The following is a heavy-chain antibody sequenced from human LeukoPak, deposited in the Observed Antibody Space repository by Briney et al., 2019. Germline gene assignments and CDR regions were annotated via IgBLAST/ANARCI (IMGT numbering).Heavy chain of an antibody. CDR1: GGSISTYY. Sequence: PSETLSLTCTVSGGSISTYYWSWIRKPPGKGLEWIGHIYNSGSTNYSPSLKSRVTMSVDTSKNQLSLKLSSVTAGDTAVYYCASQLPSPYWGQGTLVTVSS. CDR2: IYNSGST. CDR3: ASQLPSPY. D-gene: IGHD2-2*01. J-gene: IGHJ4*02. V-gene: IGHV4-59*01.